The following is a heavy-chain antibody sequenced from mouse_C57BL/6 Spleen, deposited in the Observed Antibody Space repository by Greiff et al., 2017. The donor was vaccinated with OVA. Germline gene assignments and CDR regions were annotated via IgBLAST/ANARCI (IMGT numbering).Heavy chain of an antibody. CDR2: IDPENGDT. D-gene: IGHD2-5*01. CDR3: TTRSNYRFAY. V-gene: IGHV14-4*01. CDR1: GFNIKDDY. Sequence: VQLKESGAELVRPGASVKLSCTASGFNIKDDYMHWVKQRPEQGLEWIGWIDPENGDTEYASKFQGKATITADTSSHTAYLQLSSLTSEDTAVDYCTTRSNYRFAYWGQGTLVTVSA. J-gene: IGHJ3*01.